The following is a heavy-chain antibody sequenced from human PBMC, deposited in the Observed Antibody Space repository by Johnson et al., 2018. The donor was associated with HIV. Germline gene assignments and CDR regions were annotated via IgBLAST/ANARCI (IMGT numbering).Heavy chain of an antibody. CDR2: IYSGGNT. V-gene: IGHV3-66*01. Sequence: VPLVESGGGLVQPGGSLRLSCAASGITVSSSYMSWVRQAPGNGLEWVSVIYSGGNTYYAASVRGRLTISRDNSKNTLYLQMNSLRAEDTAVYHCAREGAWEVRPGAFDIWGQGTTVTVSS. CDR1: GITVSSSY. J-gene: IGHJ3*02. CDR3: AREGAWEVRPGAFDI. D-gene: IGHD1-26*01.